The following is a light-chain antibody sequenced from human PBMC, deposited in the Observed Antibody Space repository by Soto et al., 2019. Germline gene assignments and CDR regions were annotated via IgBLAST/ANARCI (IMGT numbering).Light chain of an antibody. Sequence: QSALTQPASVSGSPGQSITISCTGTSSDVGGYKYVSWYQQHPDKAPQLMIYDVSNRPSGVSSRFSGSKSGNTASLTISGLQAEDEDDYYCSSSTASSSYVFVTGTKLTVL. CDR1: SSDVGGYKY. J-gene: IGLJ1*01. CDR2: DVS. V-gene: IGLV2-14*01. CDR3: SSSTASSSYV.